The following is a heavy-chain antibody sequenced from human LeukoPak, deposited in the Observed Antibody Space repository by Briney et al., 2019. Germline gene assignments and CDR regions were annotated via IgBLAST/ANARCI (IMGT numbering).Heavy chain of an antibody. J-gene: IGHJ4*02. CDR1: GASVSSSH. D-gene: IGHD1-26*01. V-gene: IGHV4-59*02. CDR2: VDYNGST. CDR3: ARGFSGTLDR. Sequence: SETLSLTCSVSGASVSSSHWNWVRQSPGKGLEWIANVDYNGSTKYNPSLRGRGTMSLDTSKNQFHLKLESVTAADTARYFCARGFSGTLDRWGRGSRVTVSS.